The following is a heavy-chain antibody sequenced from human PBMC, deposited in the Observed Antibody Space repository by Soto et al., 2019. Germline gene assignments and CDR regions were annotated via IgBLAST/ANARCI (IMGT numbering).Heavy chain of an antibody. J-gene: IGHJ3*02. CDR3: AAVMVRGVISAFDI. V-gene: IGHV1-58*01. D-gene: IGHD3-10*01. Sequence: ASVKVSCKASGFTFTSSAVQWVRQARGQRLEWIGWIVVGSGNTNYAQKFQERVTITRDMSTSTAYMELSSLRSEDTAVYYCAAVMVRGVISAFDIWGQGTMGTVSS. CDR2: IVVGSGNT. CDR1: GFTFTSSA.